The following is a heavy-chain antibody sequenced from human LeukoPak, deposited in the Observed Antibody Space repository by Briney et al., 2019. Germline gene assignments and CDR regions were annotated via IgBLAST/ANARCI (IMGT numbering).Heavy chain of an antibody. Sequence: PSETLSLTCAVYGGPFSGYYWSWIRQPPGKGLEWIGEINHSGSTNYNPSLKSRVTISVDTSKNQFSLKLSSVTAADTAVYYCAMGPLGGWSDYWGQGTLVTVSS. CDR2: INHSGST. J-gene: IGHJ4*02. V-gene: IGHV4-34*01. CDR1: GGPFSGYY. CDR3: AMGPLGGWSDY. D-gene: IGHD6-19*01.